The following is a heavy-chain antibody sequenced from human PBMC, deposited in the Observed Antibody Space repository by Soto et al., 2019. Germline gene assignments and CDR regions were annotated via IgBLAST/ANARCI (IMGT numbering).Heavy chain of an antibody. J-gene: IGHJ2*01. V-gene: IGHV4-39*01. Sequence: LSLTCTVSGGSIFSNIYYWGWIRQPPGKGLEWIGSMYYTGTTYYNPSLKSRVTFSVDTSKNQVSLNLRSVTAEDTAVYYCATPSAATNYFDSRDWYLDLCGRGTMVTV. CDR3: ATPSAATNYFDSRDWYLDL. D-gene: IGHD3-22*01. CDR1: GGSIFSNIYY. CDR2: MYYTGTT.